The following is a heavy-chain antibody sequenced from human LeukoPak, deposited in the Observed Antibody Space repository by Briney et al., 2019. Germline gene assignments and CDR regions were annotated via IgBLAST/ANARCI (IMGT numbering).Heavy chain of an antibody. J-gene: IGHJ4*02. CDR3: AKSLSGGGYYFEY. Sequence: GVSLRLSCAASGFTFSNYAMTWVRQAPGKGLEWVSGISDSGGSTYYADSVKGRFTISRDNSKNTLCLQMNSLRAEDTAVYYCAKSLSGGGYYFEYWGQGTLVTVSS. CDR2: ISDSGGST. D-gene: IGHD3-10*01. V-gene: IGHV3-23*01. CDR1: GFTFSNYA.